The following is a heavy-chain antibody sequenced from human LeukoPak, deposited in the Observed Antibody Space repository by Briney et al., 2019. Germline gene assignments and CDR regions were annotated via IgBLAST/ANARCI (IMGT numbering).Heavy chain of an antibody. CDR2: IYSGGST. CDR1: GFSVSTYF. CDR3: AREKDYGDYGYYYYGMDV. D-gene: IGHD4-17*01. Sequence: GGSLRLSCAASGFSVSTYFMSWVRQAPGKGLEWVSVIYSGGSTFYADSVKGRFTISRDNSKNTLYLQMNSLRAEDTAVYYCAREKDYGDYGYYYYGMDVWGQGTTVTVSS. J-gene: IGHJ6*02. V-gene: IGHV3-53*01.